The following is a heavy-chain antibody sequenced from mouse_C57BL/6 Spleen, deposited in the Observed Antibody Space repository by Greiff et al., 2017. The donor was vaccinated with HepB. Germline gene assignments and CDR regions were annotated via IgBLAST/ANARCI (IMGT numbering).Heavy chain of an antibody. V-gene: IGHV1-82*01. Sequence: QVQLQQSGPELVKPGASVKISCKASGYAFSSSWMNWVKQRPGKGLEWIGRIYPGDGDTNYNGKFKGKATLTADKSSSTAYMQLSSLTSEDSAVYFCARLGTGTYFDVWGTGTTVTVPS. J-gene: IGHJ1*03. CDR2: IYPGDGDT. D-gene: IGHD4-1*01. CDR3: ARLGTGTYFDV. CDR1: GYAFSSSW.